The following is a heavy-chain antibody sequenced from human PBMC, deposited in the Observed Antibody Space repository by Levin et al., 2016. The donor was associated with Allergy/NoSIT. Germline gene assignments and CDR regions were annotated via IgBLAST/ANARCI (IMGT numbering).Heavy chain of an antibody. CDR3: ARGTGLNGDHYYYDGMDV. Sequence: ASVKVSCKASGYTFTSYDIYWVRQATGLGLAWMGWMNPNSGNTGYALKFQGRVTMTRNTSISTAYMELSSLRSEDTAVYYCARGTGLNGDHYYYDGMDVWGQGTTVTVSS. D-gene: IGHD4-17*01. V-gene: IGHV1-8*01. J-gene: IGHJ6*02. CDR2: MNPNSGNT. CDR1: GYTFTSYD.